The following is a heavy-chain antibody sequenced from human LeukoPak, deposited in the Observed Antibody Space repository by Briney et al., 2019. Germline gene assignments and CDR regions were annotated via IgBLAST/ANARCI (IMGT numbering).Heavy chain of an antibody. CDR2: IIPIFGTA. CDR3: ARARSRELLFDI. J-gene: IGHJ3*02. V-gene: IGHV1-69*13. D-gene: IGHD6-13*01. CDR1: GGTFSSYA. Sequence: ASVKVSCKASGGTFSSYAISWVRQAPGQGLEWMGGIIPIFGTANYAQKFQGRVTITADESTSTAYMELSSLRSEDTAVYYCARARSRELLFDIWGQGTMVTVSS.